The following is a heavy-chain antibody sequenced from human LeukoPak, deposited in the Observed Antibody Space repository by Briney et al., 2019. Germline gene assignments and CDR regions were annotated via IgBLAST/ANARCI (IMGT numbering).Heavy chain of an antibody. J-gene: IGHJ3*02. V-gene: IGHV3-23*01. D-gene: IGHD2/OR15-2a*01. Sequence: PGGSLRLSCAPSVFTFKIYHMSWFRQAPGKGLEWVSAISGSGSTTFYADSVKGRFTISRDNSKNTLYLQMNSLRADDTAVYYSTKALSIGAADNAPTDAVGTCGQGRMVTVSS. CDR1: VFTFKIYH. CDR3: TKALSIGAADNAPTDAVGT. CDR2: ISGSGSTT.